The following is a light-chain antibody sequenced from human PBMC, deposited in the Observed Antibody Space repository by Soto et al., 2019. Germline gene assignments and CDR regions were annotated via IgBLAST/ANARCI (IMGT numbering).Light chain of an antibody. J-gene: IGLJ1*01. CDR3: AGRDDSLSGLYV. CDR2: SNY. V-gene: IGLV1-44*01. CDR1: SGSLS. Sequence: QSVLTQPPSASGTPGQRVTISCSASSGSLSVDWYQHLPGTAPKLLIYSNYQRASGVPDRFSGSKSGTSASLVISGLQSEDDADYYCAGRDDSLSGLYVFGTGTKLTVL.